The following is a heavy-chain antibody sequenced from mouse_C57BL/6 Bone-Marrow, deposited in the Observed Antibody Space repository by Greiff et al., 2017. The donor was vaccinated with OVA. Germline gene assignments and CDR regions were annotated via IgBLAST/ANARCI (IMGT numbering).Heavy chain of an antibody. Sequence: EVMLVESGGGLVQPGGSLSLSCAASGFTFTDYYMSWVRQPPGKALEWLGFIRNKANGYTTEYSAYVKDRFTISRDNSHSILYLQMNARRAEYSSTYYCAREGGSIFYYFAYWGQGTTLTVSS. D-gene: IGHD1-1*01. CDR2: IRNKANGYTT. CDR3: AREGGSIFYYFAY. J-gene: IGHJ2*01. V-gene: IGHV7-3*01. CDR1: GFTFTDYY.